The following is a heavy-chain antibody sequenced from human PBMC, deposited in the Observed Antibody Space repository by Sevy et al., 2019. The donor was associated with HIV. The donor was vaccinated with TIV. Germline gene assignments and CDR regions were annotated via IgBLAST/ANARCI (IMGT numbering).Heavy chain of an antibody. CDR2: IYPGDSDT. D-gene: IGHD1-26*01. V-gene: IGHV5-51*01. CDR1: GYSFTKYW. J-gene: IGHJ5*02. Sequence: GESLKISCQASGYSFTKYWLAWVRQTPGKGLEWMGIIYPGDSDTRYSPSFQGQVIISVDTSINTAYLQWRSLKTSDTAMYFCAKYSGSHTRCLDPWGQGTLVTVSS. CDR3: AKYSGSHTRCLDP.